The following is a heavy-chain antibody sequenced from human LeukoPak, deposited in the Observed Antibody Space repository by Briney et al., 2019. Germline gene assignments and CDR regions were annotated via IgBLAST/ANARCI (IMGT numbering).Heavy chain of an antibody. CDR1: GYTFTSYD. CDR3: ARDNSVEDTAWWFDP. V-gene: IGHV1-8*02. D-gene: IGHD4-23*01. Sequence: ASVKVSCKASGYTFTSYDINWVRQATGQGLEWMGWMNPNSGNTGYAQKFQGRVTMTRDMSTSTDYMELSSLRSEDTAVYYCARDNSVEDTAWWFDPWGQGTLVTVSS. J-gene: IGHJ5*02. CDR2: MNPNSGNT.